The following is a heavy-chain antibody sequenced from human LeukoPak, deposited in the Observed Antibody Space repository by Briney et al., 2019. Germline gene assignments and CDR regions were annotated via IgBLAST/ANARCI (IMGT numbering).Heavy chain of an antibody. Sequence: SETLSLTCAVFGGSFSGYYWNWIRQPPGKGLEWIGEINHSGSTNYNPSLKSRVTISVDTSKNQFSLKLTSVTAADTAIYYCARRCSSSSCSFDYWGQGTLVTVSS. J-gene: IGHJ4*02. CDR1: GGSFSGYY. V-gene: IGHV4-34*01. D-gene: IGHD2-2*01. CDR2: INHSGST. CDR3: ARRCSSSSCSFDY.